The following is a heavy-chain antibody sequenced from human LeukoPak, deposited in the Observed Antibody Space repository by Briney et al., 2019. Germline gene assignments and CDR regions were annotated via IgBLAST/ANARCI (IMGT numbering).Heavy chain of an antibody. J-gene: IGHJ4*02. CDR1: GYTFTGYY. D-gene: IGHD3-9*01. Sequence: ASVKVSCKASGYTFTGYYIHWVRQAPGHGLEWTGWINPNSGGTNYAQKFQGRVTLTRDTSINTAYMELSRLRSDDTAVYYCARVLRYYDILSKPFDYWGQGTLVTVSS. CDR3: ARVLRYYDILSKPFDY. V-gene: IGHV1-2*02. CDR2: INPNSGGT.